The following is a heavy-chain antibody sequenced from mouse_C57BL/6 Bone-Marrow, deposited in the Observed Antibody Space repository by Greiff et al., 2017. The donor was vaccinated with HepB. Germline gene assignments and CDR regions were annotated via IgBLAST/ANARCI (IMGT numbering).Heavy chain of an antibody. Sequence: EVMLVESGGGLVQPGGSLKLSCAASGFTFSDYYMYWVRQTPEKRLEWVAYISNGGGSTYYPDTVKGRFTISRDNAKNTRYLQMSRLKSEDTAMYYCARRGELYDFDYWGQGTTLTVSS. D-gene: IGHD1-1*01. J-gene: IGHJ2*01. CDR2: ISNGGGST. CDR1: GFTFSDYY. CDR3: ARRGELYDFDY. V-gene: IGHV5-12*01.